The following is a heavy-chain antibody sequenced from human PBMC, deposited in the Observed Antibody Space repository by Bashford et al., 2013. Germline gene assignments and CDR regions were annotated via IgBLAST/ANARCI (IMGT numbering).Heavy chain of an antibody. CDR2: IYADGST. CDR3: AKDRDDYGDPDAFNI. Sequence: VRQAPGKGLEWVSLIYADGSTYYGDSVKGRFTISRDNSKYTLYLQMNSLRAEDTAVYYCAKDRDDYGDPDAFNIVGPRDNGHRLL. V-gene: IGHV3-53*01. J-gene: IGHJ3*02. D-gene: IGHD4-17*01.